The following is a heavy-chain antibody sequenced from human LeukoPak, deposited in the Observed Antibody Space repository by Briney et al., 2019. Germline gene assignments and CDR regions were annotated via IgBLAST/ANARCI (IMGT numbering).Heavy chain of an antibody. D-gene: IGHD3-3*01. J-gene: IGHJ4*02. Sequence: PGGSLRLSCAASGFTFSSHGMSWVRQAPGKGLEWVSTISGSGDYTYYADSVKGRFTISRDNSKNTLYLQMNSLRAEDTAVYYCARRVLRFLEWLPYGRDYFDYWGQGTLVTVSS. V-gene: IGHV3-23*01. CDR1: GFTFSSHG. CDR2: ISGSGDYT. CDR3: ARRVLRFLEWLPYGRDYFDY.